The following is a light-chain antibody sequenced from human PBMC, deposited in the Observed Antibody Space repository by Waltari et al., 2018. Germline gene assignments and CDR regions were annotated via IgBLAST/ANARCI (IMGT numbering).Light chain of an antibody. V-gene: IGLV2-23*02. Sequence: QSALTQPASVSGSPGQSITISCTGTSSDVGSYRFVSWYQQCPGKAPQRILYKVTKRPAGVANRFSGSKSGNTASLTIAGLQADDEADYYCCSYAGDSNFVFGTGTKVTVL. CDR2: KVT. CDR3: CSYAGDSNFV. J-gene: IGLJ1*01. CDR1: SSDVGSYRF.